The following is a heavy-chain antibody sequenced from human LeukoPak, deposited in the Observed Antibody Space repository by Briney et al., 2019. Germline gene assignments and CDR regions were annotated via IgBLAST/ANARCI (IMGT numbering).Heavy chain of an antibody. D-gene: IGHD1-20*01. CDR2: ISRNGGST. J-gene: IGHJ6*02. CDR1: GFTFNSYP. CDR3: ARDKYNWNPGRYYYYYYGMDV. Sequence: GGSLRLSCSASGFTFNSYPVHWVRQAPGKGLEYVSGISRNGGSTYYADSVKGRFTISRDNSKNTLYLQMSSLRAEDTAVYYCARDKYNWNPGRYYYYYYGMDVWGQGTTVTVSS. V-gene: IGHV3-64D*06.